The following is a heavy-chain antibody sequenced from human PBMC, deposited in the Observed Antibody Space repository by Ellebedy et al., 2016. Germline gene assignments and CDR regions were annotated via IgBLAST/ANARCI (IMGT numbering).Heavy chain of an antibody. J-gene: IGHJ4*02. V-gene: IGHV2-5*02. CDR2: IYWDDDK. D-gene: IGHD3-10*01. CDR1: GFSLSTSGVG. CDR3: AHRTGNLITMVRAGYFDY. Sequence: SGPTLVKPTQTLTLTCTFSGFSLSTSGVGVGWIRQPPGKALEWLALIYWDDDKRYSPSLKSRLTITKDTSKNQVVLTMTNMDPVDTATYYCAHRTGNLITMVRAGYFDYWGQGTLVTVSS.